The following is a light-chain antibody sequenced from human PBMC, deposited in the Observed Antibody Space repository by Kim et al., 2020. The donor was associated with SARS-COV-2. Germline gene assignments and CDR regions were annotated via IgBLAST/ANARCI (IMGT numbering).Light chain of an antibody. CDR3: CSYTSSSTWM. J-gene: IGLJ3*02. CDR1: SSDVGGYNY. CDR2: DVI. Sequence: QSALTQPASASGSPGQSITISCTGSSSDVGGYNYVSWYQQHPAKAPKVIIYDVITRPSGVSNRFSGSKSGNTASLPISGLQAEDGADDYCCSYTSSSTWMFGGGTQLTVL. V-gene: IGLV2-14*03.